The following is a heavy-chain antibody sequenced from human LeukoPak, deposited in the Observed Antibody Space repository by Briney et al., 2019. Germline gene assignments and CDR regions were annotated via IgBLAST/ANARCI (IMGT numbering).Heavy chain of an antibody. D-gene: IGHD3-10*01. V-gene: IGHV1-46*01. CDR2: INPSGGST. J-gene: IGHJ5*02. CDR1: GYTFSTHG. CDR3: ARDFDRDYGSGVMVA. Sequence: ASVKVSCKASGYTFSTHGISWVRQAPGQGLEWMGIINPSGGSTSYAQKFQGRVTMTRDTSTSTVYMELSSLRSEDTAVYYCARDFDRDYGSGVMVAWGQGTLVTVSS.